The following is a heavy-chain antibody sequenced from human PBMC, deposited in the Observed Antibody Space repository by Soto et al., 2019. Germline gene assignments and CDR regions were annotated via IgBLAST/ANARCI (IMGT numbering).Heavy chain of an antibody. Sequence: SETLSLTCTVSGGSIISYYWSWIRQPPWKGLEWIGYIYYSGSTNYNPSLKSRVTISVDTSKNQFSLKMNSVTAADTAVYYCATGSGWLTDYWGQGALVTVSS. CDR1: GGSIISYY. CDR2: IYYSGST. J-gene: IGHJ4*02. D-gene: IGHD6-19*01. CDR3: ATGSGWLTDY. V-gene: IGHV4-59*08.